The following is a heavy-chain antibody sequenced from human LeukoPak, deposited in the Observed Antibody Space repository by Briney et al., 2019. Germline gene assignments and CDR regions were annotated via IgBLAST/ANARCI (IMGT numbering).Heavy chain of an antibody. V-gene: IGHV3-7*05. CDR2: IKEDGSEK. CDR1: GFTFSIYW. CDR3: ATSYGDDKGDY. J-gene: IGHJ4*02. D-gene: IGHD4-17*01. Sequence: GGSLRLSCVASGFTFSIYWMSWVRQAPGKGLECVANIKEDGSEKYYVDSVKGRFTISRDNAKNSLNLQMNSLRADDTAVYYCATSYGDDKGDYWGQGTLVTVSS.